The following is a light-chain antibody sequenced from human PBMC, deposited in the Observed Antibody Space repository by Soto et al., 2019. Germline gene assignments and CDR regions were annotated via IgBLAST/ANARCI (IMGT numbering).Light chain of an antibody. CDR3: MQALQTPT. CDR1: QSLVHSNGYNY. CDR2: LGS. J-gene: IGKJ5*01. V-gene: IGKV2-28*01. Sequence: DIVMTQSPLSLPVTPEEPASISCRSSQSLVHSNGYNYLDWYLQKPGQSPQLLIYLGSNRASGVPDRFSGSGSGTDFTLKISRVEAEDVGVYYCMQALQTPTFGQGTRLEIK.